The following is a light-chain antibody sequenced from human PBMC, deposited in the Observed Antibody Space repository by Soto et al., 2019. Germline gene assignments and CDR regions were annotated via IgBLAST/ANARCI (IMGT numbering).Light chain of an antibody. Sequence: QSVLTQPASVSGSPGQSITISCTGTSSDVGSYNLVSWYQQHPGKAPKLMIYEGSERPSGVSNRFSGSKSGNTASLTISGLQAEDEADYYCCSYAGSYTFYVVFGGGTKVTVL. CDR3: CSYAGSYTFYVV. V-gene: IGLV2-23*03. J-gene: IGLJ2*01. CDR1: SSDVGSYNL. CDR2: EGS.